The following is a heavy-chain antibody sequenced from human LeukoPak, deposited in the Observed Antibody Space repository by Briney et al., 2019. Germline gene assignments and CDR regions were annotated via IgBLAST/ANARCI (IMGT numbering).Heavy chain of an antibody. V-gene: IGHV1-18*01. CDR1: NYIFTNYA. Sequence: ASVKVSCKASNYIFTNYAINWVRQAPGQGLEWMGGINTYSGNTNYAQSLQGRVTMTKDTSTSTVYMELRSLTSDDTAVYYCARDLQDIVVVPAAIYYYYYGMDVWGQGTTVTVSS. D-gene: IGHD2-2*02. J-gene: IGHJ6*02. CDR3: ARDLQDIVVVPAAIYYYYYGMDV. CDR2: INTYSGNT.